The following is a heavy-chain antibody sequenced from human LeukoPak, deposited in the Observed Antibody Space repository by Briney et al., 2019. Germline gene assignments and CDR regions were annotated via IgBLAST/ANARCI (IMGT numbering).Heavy chain of an antibody. D-gene: IGHD2-8*01. V-gene: IGHV3-15*01. CDR3: TTAPDAYDYFDY. CDR2: IKSKTDGGTT. CDR1: GFTFSNAW. J-gene: IGHJ4*02. Sequence: GGSLRLSYAASGFTFSNAWMSWVRQAPGKGLEWVGRIKSKTDGGTTDYAAPVKGRFTISRDDSKNTLYLQMNSLKTEDTAVYYCTTAPDAYDYFDYWGQGTLVTVFS.